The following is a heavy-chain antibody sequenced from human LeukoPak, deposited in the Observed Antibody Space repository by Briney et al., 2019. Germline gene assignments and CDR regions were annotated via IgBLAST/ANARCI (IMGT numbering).Heavy chain of an antibody. D-gene: IGHD5-18*01. CDR1: GGSFSGYY. V-gene: IGHV4-34*01. CDR3: ARVFGYSYGYTRFDY. CDR2: INHSGST. Sequence: PSETLSLTCAVYGGSFSGYYWSWIRQPPGKGLEWIGEINHSGSTNYNPSLKSRVTISVDTSKNQFSLKLSSVTAADTAVYYCARVFGYSYGYTRFDYWGQGTPVTVSS. J-gene: IGHJ4*02.